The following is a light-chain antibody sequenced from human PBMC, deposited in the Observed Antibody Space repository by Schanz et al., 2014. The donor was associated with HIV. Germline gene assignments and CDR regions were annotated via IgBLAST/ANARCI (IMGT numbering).Light chain of an antibody. CDR1: NSDLDNYYY. CDR2: DVN. CDR3: TLSSTNTCV. V-gene: IGLV2-14*03. Sequence: QSALTQPASVSASPGQSITISCTGANSDLDNYYYVSWFQQRPGKSPKLIIYDVNNRPSGVSIRFSGSRSGNTASLTISGLQAEDEADYFCTLSSTNTCVFGGGTKLTVL. J-gene: IGLJ3*02.